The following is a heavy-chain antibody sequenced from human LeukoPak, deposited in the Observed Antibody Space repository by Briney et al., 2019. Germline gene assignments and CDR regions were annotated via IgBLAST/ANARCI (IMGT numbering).Heavy chain of an antibody. J-gene: IGHJ4*02. CDR1: GGSFSGYY. D-gene: IGHD5-12*01. Sequence: SETLSLTCAVYGGSFSGYYWSWIRQPPGKGLEWIGEINHSGSTNYNPSLKSRVTISVDTSKNQFSLKLSSVTAADTAVYYCARKYSRYDPPDYWGQGTLVTVSS. V-gene: IGHV4-34*01. CDR3: ARKYSRYDPPDY. CDR2: INHSGST.